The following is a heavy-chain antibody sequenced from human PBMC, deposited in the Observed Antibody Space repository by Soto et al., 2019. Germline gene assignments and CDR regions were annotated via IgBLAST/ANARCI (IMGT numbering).Heavy chain of an antibody. CDR3: AKDVGSGWHYYYGMDV. Sequence: PGGSLRLSCAASGFTFSSYGMHWVRQAPGKGLEWVAVISYDGSNKYYADSVKGRFTISRDNSKNTLYLQMNSLRAEDTAVYYCAKDVGSGWHYYYGMDVWGQGTTVTVSS. D-gene: IGHD6-19*01. V-gene: IGHV3-30*18. J-gene: IGHJ6*02. CDR2: ISYDGSNK. CDR1: GFTFSSYG.